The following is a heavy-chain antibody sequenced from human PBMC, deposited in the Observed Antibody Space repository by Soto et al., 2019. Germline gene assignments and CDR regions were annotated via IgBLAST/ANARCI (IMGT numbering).Heavy chain of an antibody. CDR3: ARDQGGRYYDSSGYYSAGSGTYFDY. Sequence: SETLSLTXTVSGGSISSVDYYWSWIRQPPGKGLEWIGYIYYSGSTYYNPSLKSRVTISVDTSKNQFSLKLSSVTAADTAVYYCARDQGGRYYDSSGYYSAGSGTYFDYWGQGTLVTVSS. V-gene: IGHV4-30-4*01. CDR2: IYYSGST. CDR1: GGSISSVDYY. D-gene: IGHD3-22*01. J-gene: IGHJ4*02.